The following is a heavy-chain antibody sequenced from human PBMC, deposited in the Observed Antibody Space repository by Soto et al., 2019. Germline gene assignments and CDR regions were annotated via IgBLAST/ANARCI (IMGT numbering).Heavy chain of an antibody. D-gene: IGHD3-22*01. V-gene: IGHV3-30*18. CDR1: GFSFSYYG. Sequence: QLQLVESGGGVVQPGRSLRLSCAASGFSFSYYGMHWVRQAPGKVLEWLAAIADDGNSVYYGATVKGRFTISREDFKNTVSLQLHRLRNEDTAVYYCANDSRLSDSNGLDAFQVLGQGTMVTVSS. J-gene: IGHJ3*01. CDR3: ANDSRLSDSNGLDAFQV. CDR2: IADDGNSV.